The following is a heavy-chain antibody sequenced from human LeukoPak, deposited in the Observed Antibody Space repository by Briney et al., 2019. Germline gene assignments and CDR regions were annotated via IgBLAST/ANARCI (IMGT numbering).Heavy chain of an antibody. V-gene: IGHV1-8*01. CDR2: MNPNSGNT. J-gene: IGHJ5*02. Sequence: ASVTVSCKASGYTFTSYDINWVRQATGQGLEWMGWMNPNSGNTGYAQKFQGRVTMTRNTSISTAYMELSSLRSEDTAVYYCARGPHGRAAAGTYWFDPWGQGTLVTVSS. CDR3: ARGPHGRAAAGTYWFDP. CDR1: GYTFTSYD. D-gene: IGHD6-13*01.